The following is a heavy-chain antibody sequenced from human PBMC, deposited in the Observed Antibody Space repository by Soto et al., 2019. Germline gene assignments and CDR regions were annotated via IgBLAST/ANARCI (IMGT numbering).Heavy chain of an antibody. Sequence: GGSLRLSCAASGFTFSSYTMIWVRQAPGKGLKWVSSISSSSSYIYYADSVKGRFTISRDNVKNSLYLQMNSLRAEDTAVYYCARFGYTTEAHWGQGTLVTVSS. CDR1: GFTFSSYT. D-gene: IGHD5-12*01. CDR2: ISSSSSYI. CDR3: ARFGYTTEAH. J-gene: IGHJ4*02. V-gene: IGHV3-21*01.